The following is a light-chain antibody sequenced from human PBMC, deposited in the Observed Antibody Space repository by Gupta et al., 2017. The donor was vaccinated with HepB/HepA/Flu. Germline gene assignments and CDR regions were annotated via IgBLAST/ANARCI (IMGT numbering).Light chain of an antibody. CDR2: AAS. CDR1: QSIRSY. Sequence: IQLPQYPSSMSASVRDRVTITCRASQSIRSYLIWYQQKPGKAHKLLIYAASSLQSGVPSRFSGSGAGTDVILTIISLQPEDVATYYCQQSYSTPPLTFGGGTKVEIK. CDR3: QQSYSTPPLT. V-gene: IGKV1-39*01. J-gene: IGKJ4*01.